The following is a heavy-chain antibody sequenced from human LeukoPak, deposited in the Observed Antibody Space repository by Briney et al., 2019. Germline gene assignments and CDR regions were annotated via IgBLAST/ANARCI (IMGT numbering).Heavy chain of an antibody. CDR1: GGSISGYY. CDR2: IYYSGST. J-gene: IGHJ4*02. CDR3: ARGGRDGYTLYPFDY. Sequence: SETLSLTCTVSGGSISGYYWSWIRQPPGKGLEWIGNIYYSGSTNYNPSLKSRVTISVDTSKNQFSLKLSSVTAADTAVYYCARGGRDGYTLYPFDYWGQGTLVTVSS. D-gene: IGHD5-24*01. V-gene: IGHV4-59*08.